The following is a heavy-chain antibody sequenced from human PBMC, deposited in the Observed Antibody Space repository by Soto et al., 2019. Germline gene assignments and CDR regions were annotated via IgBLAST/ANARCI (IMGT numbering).Heavy chain of an antibody. J-gene: IGHJ5*02. CDR3: ARLIGGGVFWEWFNWFAP. Sequence: PGGSLRLSSAASGFTFSDYYMSWIRQAPGKGLEWVSYISSRSSYPNYAASVKGRFTISKDNAKNSLHLQMNSLRAEDTAVYYCARLIGGGVFWEWFNWFAPWGQGTVVTVSS. V-gene: IGHV3-11*06. CDR2: ISSRSSYP. D-gene: IGHD3-3*01. CDR1: GFTFSDYY.